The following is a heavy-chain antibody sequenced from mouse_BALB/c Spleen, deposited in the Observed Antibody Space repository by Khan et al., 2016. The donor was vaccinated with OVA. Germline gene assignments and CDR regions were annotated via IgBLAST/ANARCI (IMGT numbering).Heavy chain of an antibody. CDR1: GYTFTSYD. V-gene: IGHV1-85*01. Sequence: QVQLQQSGAELVKPGASVKLSCKASGYTFTSYDINWVRQMPEQGLEWIGWMFPGDGSTKYNENFKGKATLTTDKSSSTAYMQLSRLTSEDSGAYFCARGGYGGFAYWGQGTLVTVSA. CDR3: ARGGYGGFAY. D-gene: IGHD2-14*01. CDR2: MFPGDGST. J-gene: IGHJ3*01.